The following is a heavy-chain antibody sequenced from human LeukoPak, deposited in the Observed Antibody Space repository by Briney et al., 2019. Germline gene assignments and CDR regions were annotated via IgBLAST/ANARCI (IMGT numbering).Heavy chain of an antibody. J-gene: IGHJ3*02. CDR3: ARDGDCSGGSCYYGNDAFDT. CDR2: IYYSGST. V-gene: IGHV4-59*01. Sequence: SETLSLTCTVSGSSISSYYWSWIRQPPGKGLEWIGYIYYSGSTNYNPSLKSRVTISVDTSKNQFSLKLSSVTAADTAVYYCARDGDCSGGSCYYGNDAFDTWGQGTMVTVSS. D-gene: IGHD2-15*01. CDR1: GSSISSYY.